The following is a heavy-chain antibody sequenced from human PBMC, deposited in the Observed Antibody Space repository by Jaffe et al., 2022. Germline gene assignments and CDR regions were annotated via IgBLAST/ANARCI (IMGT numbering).Heavy chain of an antibody. CDR2: VYTDGNIK. J-gene: IGHJ4*02. D-gene: IGHD5-12*01. Sequence: QVQLVESGGGVVQPGGSLRLSCAASGFTFTGNHMHWVRQTPGKGLEWVAIVYTDGNIKYYGDSVKGRFAISRDNFKRTVYLQMDSLRVDDTAVYYCVKDGYHATFESWGQGILVTVSA. V-gene: IGHV3-30*02. CDR3: VKDGYHATFES. CDR1: GFTFTGNH.